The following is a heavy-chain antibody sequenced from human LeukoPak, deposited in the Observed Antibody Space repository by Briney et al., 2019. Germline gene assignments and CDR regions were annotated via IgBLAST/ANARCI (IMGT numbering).Heavy chain of an antibody. CDR3: AKGFLDSSGWPVEGAFDI. CDR2: ISGSGGST. D-gene: IGHD6-19*01. Sequence: PGGSLRLSCAASGFTFSSYAMSWVRQAPGKGLEWVSAISGSGGSTYYADSVKGRFTISRDNSKNTLYLQMNSLRAEDTAVYYCAKGFLDSSGWPVEGAFDIWGQGTMVTVSS. CDR1: GFTFSSYA. V-gene: IGHV3-23*01. J-gene: IGHJ3*02.